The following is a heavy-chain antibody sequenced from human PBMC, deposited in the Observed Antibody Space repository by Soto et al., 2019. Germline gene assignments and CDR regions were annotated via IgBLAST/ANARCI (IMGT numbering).Heavy chain of an antibody. Sequence: PGGSLRLSCAAYRFAFSSYDMSWVRQAPGKGLEWVSAISASGASAYYGDSLKGRFTISRDNSKNTLYLQMNSLRVEDTAVYYCAKGAAVSWHYHFNYWGQGALVTVSS. CDR1: RFAFSSYD. CDR3: AKGAAVSWHYHFNY. D-gene: IGHD6-13*01. J-gene: IGHJ4*02. CDR2: ISASGASA. V-gene: IGHV3-23*01.